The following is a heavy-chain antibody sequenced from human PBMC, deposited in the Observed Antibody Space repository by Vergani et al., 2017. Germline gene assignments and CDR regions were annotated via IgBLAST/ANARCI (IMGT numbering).Heavy chain of an antibody. V-gene: IGHV4-61*02. CDR2: IYTSGST. D-gene: IGHD3-22*01. CDR1: GGSISSGSYY. J-gene: IGHJ5*02. Sequence: QVQLQESGPGLVKPSQTLSLTCTVSGGSISSGSYYWSWIRQPAGKGLEWIGRIYTSGSTNYNPSLKSRVTISVDTSKNQFSLKLSSVTAADTAVYYCASSYYDSSGWRWCDPWGQGTLVTVSS. CDR3: ASSYYDSSGWRWCDP.